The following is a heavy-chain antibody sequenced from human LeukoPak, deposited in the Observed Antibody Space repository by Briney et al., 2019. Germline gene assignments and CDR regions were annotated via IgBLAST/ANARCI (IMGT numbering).Heavy chain of an antibody. D-gene: IGHD3-22*01. V-gene: IGHV3-7*01. Sequence: PGGSLRLSCAASGFMFSSYWMSWVRQAPGRGLEWVANIQDDGNMKQYAVSVRGRYTISRDNTKSSLFLQMGSLRAEDSAVYYCARDERGGYYVDWGQGTLVTVSS. J-gene: IGHJ4*02. CDR2: IQDDGNMK. CDR1: GFMFSSYW. CDR3: ARDERGGYYVD.